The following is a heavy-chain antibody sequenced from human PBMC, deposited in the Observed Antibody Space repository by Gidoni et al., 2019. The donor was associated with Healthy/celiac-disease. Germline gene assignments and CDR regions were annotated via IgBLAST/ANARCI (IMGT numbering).Heavy chain of an antibody. CDR2: TRKKANSYTT. J-gene: IGHJ3*02. V-gene: IGHV3-72*01. Sequence: EVQLVESGGGLVQPGVSLRLSCAASGFTFSDHYMDCVRHAPGKGLEWVGRTRKKANSYTTEEAASVKGRVTISRDDSKNSLYLQMNSLKTEDTAVYDCKVVDVPSDAFDIWGQGTMVTVSS. CDR1: GFTFSDHY. D-gene: IGHD2-15*01. CDR3: KVVDVPSDAFDI.